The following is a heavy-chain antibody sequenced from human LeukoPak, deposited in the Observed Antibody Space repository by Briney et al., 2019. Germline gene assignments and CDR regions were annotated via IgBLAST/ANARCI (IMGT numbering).Heavy chain of an antibody. D-gene: IGHD6-13*01. J-gene: IGHJ6*03. CDR3: ARDPESSSWTGYYYYYMDV. V-gene: IGHV1-2*02. Sequence: APVKVSCKASGYTFTGYYMHWVRQAPGQGLEWMGWINPNSGGTNYAQKFQGRVTMTRDTSISTAYMELSRLRSDDTAVYYCARDPESSSWTGYYYYYMDVWGKGTTVTVSS. CDR1: GYTFTGYY. CDR2: INPNSGGT.